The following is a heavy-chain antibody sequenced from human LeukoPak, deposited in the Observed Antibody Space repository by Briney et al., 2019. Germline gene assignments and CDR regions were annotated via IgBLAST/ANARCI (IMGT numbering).Heavy chain of an antibody. Sequence: SVNVSCKASGGTFSIYAISWVRQAPGQGLEWMGGIIPIFGTANYAQKFQGRVTITTDESTSTAYMELSSLRSEDAAVYYCARIGRYYYDSSGYSDYWGQGTLVTVSS. V-gene: IGHV1-69*05. CDR3: ARIGRYYYDSSGYSDY. CDR1: GGTFSIYA. CDR2: IIPIFGTA. J-gene: IGHJ4*02. D-gene: IGHD3-22*01.